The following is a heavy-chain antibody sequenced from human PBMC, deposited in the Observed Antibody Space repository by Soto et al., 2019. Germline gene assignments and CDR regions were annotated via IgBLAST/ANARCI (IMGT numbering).Heavy chain of an antibody. CDR1: GGSISSSSYY. CDR3: ASSQRITFFGVIIISRHYFDY. J-gene: IGHJ4*02. CDR2: IYYSGST. Sequence: SETLSLTCTVSGGSISSSSYYWGWIRQPPGKGLEWIGSIYYSGSTYYNPSLKSRVTISVDTSKNQFSLKLSSVTAADTAVYYCASSQRITFFGVIIISRHYFDYWGQGTLVTVSS. D-gene: IGHD3-3*01. V-gene: IGHV4-39*01.